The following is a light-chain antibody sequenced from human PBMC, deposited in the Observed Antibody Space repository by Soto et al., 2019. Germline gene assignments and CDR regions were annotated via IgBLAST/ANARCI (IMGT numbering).Light chain of an antibody. Sequence: DIQMTQSPSSLSASVGDRVTITCRASQSISSYLNWYQQKPGKAPKLLIYAASSLQSGVPSRFSGSGSGTDFTLAITSLQAVDFATYYCQQSYSTPLSVGGGTEVEIK. CDR1: QSISSY. CDR3: QQSYSTPLS. CDR2: AAS. J-gene: IGKJ4*01. V-gene: IGKV1-39*01.